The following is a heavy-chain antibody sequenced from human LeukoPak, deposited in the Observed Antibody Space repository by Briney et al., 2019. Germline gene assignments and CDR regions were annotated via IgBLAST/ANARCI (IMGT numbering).Heavy chain of an antibody. CDR3: ARGPSGYHNT. Sequence: SETLSLTCAVYGGSFSGYYWSWIRQPPGKGLEWIGEINHSGSTNYNPSLKSRVTISVDTSKNQFSLKLSSVTATDTAVYYCARGPSGYHNTGGQGTLVTVSS. V-gene: IGHV4-34*01. J-gene: IGHJ4*02. CDR1: GGSFSGYY. D-gene: IGHD5-12*01. CDR2: INHSGST.